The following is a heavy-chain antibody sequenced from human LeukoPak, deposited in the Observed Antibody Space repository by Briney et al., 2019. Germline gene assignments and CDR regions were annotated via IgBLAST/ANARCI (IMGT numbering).Heavy chain of an antibody. J-gene: IGHJ4*02. CDR2: INPNTGGT. CDR3: ARDRGRGYNYDSGDFDF. CDR1: GYSFTSYY. V-gene: IGHV1-2*02. D-gene: IGHD3-22*01. Sequence: ASVKVSCKASGYSFTSYYMHWVRKPPGQGLKWMGWINPNTGGTNYAQKFQGRVTMTRDTSITTAYMELTWLGSDDTAVYYCARDRGRGYNYDSGDFDFWGQGTLVTVSS.